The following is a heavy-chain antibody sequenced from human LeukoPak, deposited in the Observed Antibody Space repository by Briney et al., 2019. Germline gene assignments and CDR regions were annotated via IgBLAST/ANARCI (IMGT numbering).Heavy chain of an antibody. CDR3: ARVLRSSGSPDY. Sequence: SETLPLTCTVSGGSISSGDYYWSWIRQHPGKGLEWIGYIYYSGSTYYNPSLKSRVTISVDTSKNQFSLKLSSVTAADTAVYYCARVLRSSGSPDYWGQGTLVTVSS. D-gene: IGHD3-22*01. V-gene: IGHV4-31*02. CDR2: IYYSGST. J-gene: IGHJ4*02. CDR1: GGSISSGDYY.